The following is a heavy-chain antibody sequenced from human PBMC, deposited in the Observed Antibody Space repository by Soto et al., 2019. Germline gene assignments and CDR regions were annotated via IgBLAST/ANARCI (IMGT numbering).Heavy chain of an antibody. J-gene: IGHJ4*02. D-gene: IGHD3-3*01. CDR1: GFTFSSYA. CDR3: AKGDFWSGYDY. CDR2: ISGSGGST. Sequence: EVHLLESGGGLVQPGGSLRLSCAASGFTFSSYAMSWVRQGPGKGLEWVSAISGSGGSTYYADSVKGRFTISRDNSKNTLYLQMNSVRAEDTAVYYCAKGDFWSGYDYRGQGTLVTDSS. V-gene: IGHV3-23*01.